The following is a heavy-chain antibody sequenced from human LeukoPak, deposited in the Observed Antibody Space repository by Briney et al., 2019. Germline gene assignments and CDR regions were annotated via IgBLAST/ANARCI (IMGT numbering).Heavy chain of an antibody. CDR3: ARDPPLEENGFDI. CDR2: IYYSGST. V-gene: IGHV4-39*07. J-gene: IGHJ3*02. CDR1: GGSISSSSYY. Sequence: PSETLSLTCTVSGGSISSSSYYWGWIRQPPGKGLEWIGSIYYSGSTYYNPSLKSRVTISVDTSKNQFSLKLSSVTAADTAMYYCARDPPLEENGFDIWGQGIMVTVSS. D-gene: IGHD5-24*01.